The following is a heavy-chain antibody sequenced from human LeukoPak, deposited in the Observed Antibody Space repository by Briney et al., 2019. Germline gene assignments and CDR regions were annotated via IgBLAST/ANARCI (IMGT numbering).Heavy chain of an antibody. Sequence: GGSLRLSCAASGFTFSSYSMNWVRQAPGKGLEWVSSISSSSSYIYYADSVKGRFTISRDNAKNSLYLQMSSLRAEDTAVYYCARDLIYYDSSGSDYWGQGTLVTVSS. CDR3: ARDLIYYDSSGSDY. J-gene: IGHJ4*02. V-gene: IGHV3-21*01. CDR2: ISSSSSYI. CDR1: GFTFSSYS. D-gene: IGHD3-22*01.